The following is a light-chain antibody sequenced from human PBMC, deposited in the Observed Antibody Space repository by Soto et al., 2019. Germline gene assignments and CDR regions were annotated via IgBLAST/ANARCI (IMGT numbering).Light chain of an antibody. CDR3: QQYYIYPPA. J-gene: IGKJ3*01. CDR1: QNVGVY. V-gene: IGKV1-5*03. CDR2: QTS. Sequence: DIQMTQSPSTLSSSVGDRVTFTCRASQNVGVYLAWYQQKPGKAPKLLIYQTSSLEFGVPARFSGSGSETEFTLAISRLQPEDFATYYCQQYYIYPPAFGLGTKVEIK.